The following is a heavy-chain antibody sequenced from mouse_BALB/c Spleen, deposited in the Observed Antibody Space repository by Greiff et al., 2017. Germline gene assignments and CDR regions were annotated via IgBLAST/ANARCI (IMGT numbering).Heavy chain of an antibody. CDR2: INPNNGGT. D-gene: IGHD1-1*01. CDR1: GYTFTDYN. Sequence: EVQLQQSGPELVKPGASVKIPCKASGYTFTDYNMDWVKQSHGKSLEWIGDINPNNGGTIYNQKFKGKATLTVDKSSSTAYMELRSLTSEDTAVYYCARAVLDYGYWYFDVWGAGTTVTVSS. J-gene: IGHJ1*01. CDR3: ARAVLDYGYWYFDV. V-gene: IGHV1-18*01.